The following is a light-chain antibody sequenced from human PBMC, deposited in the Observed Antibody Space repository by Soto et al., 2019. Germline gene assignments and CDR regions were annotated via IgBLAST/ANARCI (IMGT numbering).Light chain of an antibody. Sequence: QSVLTQPASVSGSPGQSVTISCTGASSDVGGYDYVSWYQQHPGKAPQLILFEVNNRPSGVSNHFSGDKSGNTASLIVSGLQADDEADYYCSSYSTTSTLVLGSGTKLTVL. CDR3: SSYSTTSTLV. CDR1: SSDVGGYDY. V-gene: IGLV2-14*01. CDR2: EVN. J-gene: IGLJ1*01.